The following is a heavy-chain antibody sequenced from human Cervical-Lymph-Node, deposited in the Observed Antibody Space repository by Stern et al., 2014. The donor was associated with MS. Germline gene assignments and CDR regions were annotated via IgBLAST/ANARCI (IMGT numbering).Heavy chain of an antibody. Sequence: VQLVESGAEVKKPAASVKVSCKASGYTFINYYMHWVRQAPGHGLEWMGIINTLGGSTDYTQKFQGRLTMTRDTSTTTVSMELSGLRPEDTAVYYCAREYVEASGVGYLYYGLDVWGQGTTVIVSS. CDR2: INTLGGST. CDR3: AREYVEASGVGYLYYGLDV. V-gene: IGHV1-46*01. D-gene: IGHD2-21*02. J-gene: IGHJ6*02. CDR1: GYTFINYY.